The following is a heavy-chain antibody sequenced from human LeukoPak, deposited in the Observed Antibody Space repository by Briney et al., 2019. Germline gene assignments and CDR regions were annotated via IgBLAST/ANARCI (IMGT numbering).Heavy chain of an antibody. D-gene: IGHD2-15*01. J-gene: IGHJ3*02. CDR3: ARIWPSVAAFDI. CDR2: ITNSDNSM. CDR1: GFTFSDYY. V-gene: IGHV3-11*01. Sequence: PGGSLRLSCAASGFTFSDYYMTWIRQAPGKGLEWVSYITNSDNSMYYADSVKGRFTISRDNAKNSLHQQMNSLRAEDTAVYYCARIWPSVAAFDIWGQGTMVTVSS.